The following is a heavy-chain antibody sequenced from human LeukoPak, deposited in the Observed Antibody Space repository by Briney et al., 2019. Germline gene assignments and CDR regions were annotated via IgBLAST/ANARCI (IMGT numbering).Heavy chain of an antibody. CDR1: GFTFSTYI. CDR3: ARRAYNWGAFDI. V-gene: IGHV3-23*01. J-gene: IGHJ3*02. D-gene: IGHD5-24*01. CDR2: ISGGGGST. Sequence: GGSLRLSCAASGFTFSTYIMNWVRQAPGKGLEWVSGISGGGGSTYYVASVKGRFTISRDISKNTLYLQMNSLRAEDTAVYYCARRAYNWGAFDIWGQGTMVTVSS.